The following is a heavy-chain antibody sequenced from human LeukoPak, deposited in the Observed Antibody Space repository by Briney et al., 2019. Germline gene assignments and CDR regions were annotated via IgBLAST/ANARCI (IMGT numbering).Heavy chain of an antibody. CDR2: IIPILGIA. CDR3: ARDIVVVTASGMDV. CDR1: GGTFSSYA. D-gene: IGHD2-21*02. V-gene: IGHV1-69*04. Sequence: SVKVSCKASGGTFSSYAISWVRQAPGQGLEWMGRIIPILGIANYAQKFQGRVTITADKPTSTAYMELSSLRSEDTAVYYCARDIVVVTASGMDVWGQGTTVTVSS. J-gene: IGHJ6*02.